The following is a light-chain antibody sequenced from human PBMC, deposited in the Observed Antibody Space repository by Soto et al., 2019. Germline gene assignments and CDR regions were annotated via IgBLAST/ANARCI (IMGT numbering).Light chain of an antibody. Sequence: HSALTQPASVSGSPGQSITISCTGTSSDVGGYNYVSWYQQHPGKAPKLMIYEVSNRPSGVSNRFSGSKSGNTASLTISGLQAEDEADYYCSSYTSSSTVVFGGGTPLTVL. CDR2: EVS. V-gene: IGLV2-14*01. CDR3: SSYTSSSTVV. CDR1: SSDVGGYNY. J-gene: IGLJ2*01.